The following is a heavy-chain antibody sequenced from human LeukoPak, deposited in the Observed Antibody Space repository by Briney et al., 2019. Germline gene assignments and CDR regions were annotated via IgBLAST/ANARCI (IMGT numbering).Heavy chain of an antibody. V-gene: IGHV1-69*06. CDR1: GGTFSSYA. CDR2: IIPIFGTA. J-gene: IGHJ5*02. CDR3: ARDDYDILTGYPIWFDR. D-gene: IGHD3-9*01. Sequence: ASVKVSCKDSGGTFSSYAISWVRQAPGQGLEWMGGIIPIFGTANYAQKFQGRVTITADKSTSTAYMELSSLRSEDTAVYYCARDDYDILTGYPIWFDRWGQGTLVTVSS.